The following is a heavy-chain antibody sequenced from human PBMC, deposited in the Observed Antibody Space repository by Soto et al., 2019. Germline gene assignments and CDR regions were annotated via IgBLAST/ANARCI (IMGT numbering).Heavy chain of an antibody. CDR2: IWYDGSNK. Sequence: QVQLVESGGGVVQPGRSLRLSCAASGFTFSSYGMHWVRQAPGKGLEWVAVIWYDGSNKYYADSVKGRFTISRDNSKNTLYLQMNSLRAEDTAVYYCARGPLSAKWLLDYWGQGTLVTVSS. J-gene: IGHJ4*02. D-gene: IGHD3-22*01. CDR1: GFTFSSYG. V-gene: IGHV3-33*01. CDR3: ARGPLSAKWLLDY.